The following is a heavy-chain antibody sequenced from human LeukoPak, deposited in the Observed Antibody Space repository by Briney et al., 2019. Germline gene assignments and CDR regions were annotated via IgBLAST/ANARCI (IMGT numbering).Heavy chain of an antibody. D-gene: IGHD6-13*01. Sequence: GGSLRLSCAASGFTFSSYGMHWVRQAPGKGLEWVAFIRYDGSNKYYADSVKGRFTISRDNSKNTLYLQMNSLRADDTAVYYCAKRSLAAAGTPAPFFDYWGQGTLVTVSS. J-gene: IGHJ4*02. V-gene: IGHV3-30*02. CDR1: GFTFSSYG. CDR2: IRYDGSNK. CDR3: AKRSLAAAGTPAPFFDY.